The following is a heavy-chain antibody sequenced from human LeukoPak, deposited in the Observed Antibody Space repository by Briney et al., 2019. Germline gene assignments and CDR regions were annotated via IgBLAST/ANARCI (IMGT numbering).Heavy chain of an antibody. V-gene: IGHV3-23*01. J-gene: IGHJ3*02. D-gene: IGHD3-22*01. Sequence: GGSLRLSCAASGFTFSSYAMSWVRQAPGKGLEWVSAISGSGGSTYYTDSVKGWFTISRDNSKNTLYLQMNSLRAEDTAVYYCASWGAYYYDISGWALDPFDIWGQGTMVTVSS. CDR3: ASWGAYYYDISGWALDPFDI. CDR1: GFTFSSYA. CDR2: ISGSGGST.